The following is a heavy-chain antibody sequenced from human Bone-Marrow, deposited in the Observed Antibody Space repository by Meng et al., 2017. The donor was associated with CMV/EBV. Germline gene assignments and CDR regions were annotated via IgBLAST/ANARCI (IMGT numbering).Heavy chain of an antibody. CDR2: ISGSGHST. J-gene: IGHJ4*02. CDR3: AKGYTRWDYFDF. CDR1: GFSFNNYA. Sequence: GESLKISCAASGFSFNNYAMSWVRQAPGKGLEWVSAISGSGHSTYHTDSVKGRFSISRDNSKFELYLQMDSLRVEDTAIYYCAKGYTRWDYFDFWGQGTLVTVSS. V-gene: IGHV3-23*01. D-gene: IGHD1-1*01.